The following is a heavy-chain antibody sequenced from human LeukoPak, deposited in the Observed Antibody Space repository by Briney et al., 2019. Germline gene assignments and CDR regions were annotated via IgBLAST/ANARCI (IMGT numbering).Heavy chain of an antibody. CDR1: GFTFDDYA. CDR2: ISWNSGSI. CDR3: ATSPPGGDYVPLYFDY. V-gene: IGHV3-9*01. Sequence: SLRLSCAASGFTFDDYAMHWVRQAPGKGLEWVSGISWNSGSIGYADSVKGRFTISRDNAKNSLYLQMNSLRAEDTALYYCATSPPGGDYVPLYFDYWGQGTLVTVSS. D-gene: IGHD4-17*01. J-gene: IGHJ4*02.